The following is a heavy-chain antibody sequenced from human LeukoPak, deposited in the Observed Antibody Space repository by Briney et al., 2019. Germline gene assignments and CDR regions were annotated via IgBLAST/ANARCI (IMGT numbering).Heavy chain of an antibody. CDR2: IYYSGST. CDR1: GGSISSSSYY. D-gene: IGHD3-22*01. V-gene: IGHV4-39*01. CDR3: ARCYYNDSSGPDY. Sequence: SETLSLTCTVSGGSISSSSYYWGWIRQPPGKGLEWIGSIYYSGSTYYNPSLKSRVTISVDTSKNQFSLKLSSVTAADTAVYYCARCYYNDSSGPDYWGQGTLVTVSS. J-gene: IGHJ4*02.